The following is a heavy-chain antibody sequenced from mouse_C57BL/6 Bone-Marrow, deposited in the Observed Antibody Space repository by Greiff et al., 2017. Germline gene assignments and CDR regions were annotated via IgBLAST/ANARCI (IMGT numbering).Heavy chain of an antibody. CDR3: AIEGSDYDYWYYAMDY. Sequence: VKLQQPGAELVKPGASVKVSCKASGYTFTSYWMHWVKQRPGQGLEWIGRIHPSDSDTNYNQKFKGKATLTVDKSSSTAYMQLSSLTSEDSAVYYCAIEGSDYDYWYYAMDYWGQGTSVTVSS. CDR1: GYTFTSYW. V-gene: IGHV1-74*01. J-gene: IGHJ4*01. CDR2: IHPSDSDT. D-gene: IGHD2-4*01.